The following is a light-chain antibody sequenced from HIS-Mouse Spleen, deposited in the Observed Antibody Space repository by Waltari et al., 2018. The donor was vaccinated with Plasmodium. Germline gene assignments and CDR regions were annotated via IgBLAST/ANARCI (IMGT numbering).Light chain of an antibody. CDR3: QSADSSGTYWV. Sequence: SYELTQPPSVSVSPGQTARITSPGDALPKQYAYWYQQKQGQAPVLVIYKDSERPSGIPERFSGSSSGTTVTLTISGVQAEDEADYYCQSADSSGTYWVFGGGTKLTVL. V-gene: IGLV3-25*03. J-gene: IGLJ3*02. CDR1: ALPKQY. CDR2: KDS.